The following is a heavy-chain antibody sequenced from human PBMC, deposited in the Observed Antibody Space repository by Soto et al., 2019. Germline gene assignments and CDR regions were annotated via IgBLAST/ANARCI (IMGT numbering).Heavy chain of an antibody. CDR3: ARVTFGGVITQSYYFDY. V-gene: IGHV3-23*01. J-gene: IGHJ4*02. D-gene: IGHD3-16*02. CDR2: ISGSGGST. Sequence: GGSLRLSCAASGFTFSSYAMSWVRQAPGKGLEWVSAISGSGGSTYYADSVKGRFTISRDNSKNTLYLQMNSLRAEDTAVYYCARVTFGGVITQSYYFDYWGQGTLVTVSS. CDR1: GFTFSSYA.